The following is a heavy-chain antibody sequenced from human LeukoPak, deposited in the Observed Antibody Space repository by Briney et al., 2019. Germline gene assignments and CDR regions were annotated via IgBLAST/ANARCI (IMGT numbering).Heavy chain of an antibody. CDR3: ARDGNWNHHWFDP. V-gene: IGHV1-18*01. J-gene: IGHJ5*02. D-gene: IGHD1-14*01. Sequence: ASVKVSCKASGYTFTSYGISWVRQAPGQGLEWMGWISAYNGNTNYAQEFQGRVTMTRDTSINTAYMELSELRSDDTAVYYCARDGNWNHHWFDPWGQGTLVTVSS. CDR2: ISAYNGNT. CDR1: GYTFTSYG.